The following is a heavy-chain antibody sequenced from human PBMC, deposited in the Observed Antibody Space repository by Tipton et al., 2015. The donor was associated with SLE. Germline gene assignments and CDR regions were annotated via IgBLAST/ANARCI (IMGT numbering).Heavy chain of an antibody. CDR1: GFTFSSYA. J-gene: IGHJ4*02. CDR3: AKEGLPDY. Sequence: SLRLSCAASGFTFSSYAMSWVRQAPGKGLEWVSVISGSGGSTHYADSVKGRFTIARDNSKNTLYLQMNSLRVEDTAVYYCAKEGLPDYWGQGTLVTVSS. CDR2: ISGSGGST. V-gene: IGHV3-23*01. D-gene: IGHD5-18*01.